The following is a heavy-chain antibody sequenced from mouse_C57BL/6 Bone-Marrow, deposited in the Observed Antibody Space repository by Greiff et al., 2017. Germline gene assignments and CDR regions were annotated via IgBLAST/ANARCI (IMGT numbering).Heavy chain of an antibody. J-gene: IGHJ4*01. Sequence: QVQLQQSGPGLVQPSQSLSITCTVSGFSLTSYGVHWVRQSPGTGLEWLGVIWSGGSTDYNAAFISRLSISKDNSKSQVFFKMNSLQADDTAIYYCDSHMMVTTYYYAMDYWGQGTSVTVSS. CDR1: GFSLTSYG. CDR3: DSHMMVTTYYYAMDY. D-gene: IGHD2-3*01. CDR2: IWSGGST. V-gene: IGHV2-2*01.